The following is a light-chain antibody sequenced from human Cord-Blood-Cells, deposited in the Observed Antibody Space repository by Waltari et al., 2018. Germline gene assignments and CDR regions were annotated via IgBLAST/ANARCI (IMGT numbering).Light chain of an antibody. CDR1: QSISSY. Sequence: DIQMTQSPSSLSASVGDRVTITCRASQSISSYLNWYQQKPGKAPNPLSYAAASLQSGVPSRFSGSGSGTDFTLTISSLQPEDFATYYCQQSYSTPYTFGQGTKLEIK. V-gene: IGKV1-39*01. CDR2: AAA. J-gene: IGKJ2*01. CDR3: QQSYSTPYT.